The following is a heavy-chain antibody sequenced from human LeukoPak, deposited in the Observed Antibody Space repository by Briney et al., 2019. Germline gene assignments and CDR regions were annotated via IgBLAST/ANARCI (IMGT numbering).Heavy chain of an antibody. Sequence: PGGPLRLSCTASGFTFSSYWMHWVRQAPGMGLLWFSRINSDGSSRNYAVSVKGRFTISRDNAKTTVYLQMNSLRAEDTAVYYCASASSHRIAAGGDYWGQGTLVTVSS. CDR2: INSDGSSR. CDR3: ASASSHRIAAGGDY. CDR1: GFTFSSYW. J-gene: IGHJ4*02. V-gene: IGHV3-74*01. D-gene: IGHD6-13*01.